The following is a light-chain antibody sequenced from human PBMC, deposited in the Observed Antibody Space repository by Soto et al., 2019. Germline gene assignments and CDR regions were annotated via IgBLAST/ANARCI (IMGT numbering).Light chain of an antibody. CDR3: CSYAGSYSL. V-gene: IGLV2-11*01. J-gene: IGLJ2*01. Sequence: QSVLTQPRSVSGSHGQSVTISCTGTSSDVGGYNFVSWYQQHPGKVPKLMIYDVSQRPSGVPDRFSGSKSGNTASLTISGLQAEDEADYYCCSYAGSYSLFGGGTKLTVL. CDR2: DVS. CDR1: SSDVGGYNF.